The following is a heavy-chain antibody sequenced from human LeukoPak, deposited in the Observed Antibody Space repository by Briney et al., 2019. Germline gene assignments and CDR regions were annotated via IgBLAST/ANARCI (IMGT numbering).Heavy chain of an antibody. J-gene: IGHJ6*03. CDR3: ARERITDYYYYMDV. CDR1: GGSFSSYY. Sequence: SPTHSPTRALYGGSFSSYYSSSVTHPPRHGLEWIWRIYTSGSTNYNPSLKSRVTISVDTSKNQLSLKLSSVTAADTAVYYCARERITDYYYYMDVWGKGTTGTISS. D-gene: IGHD2-15*01. CDR2: IYTSGST. V-gene: IGHV4-59*10.